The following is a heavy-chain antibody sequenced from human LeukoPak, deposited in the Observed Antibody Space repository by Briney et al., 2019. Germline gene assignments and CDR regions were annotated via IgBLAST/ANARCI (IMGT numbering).Heavy chain of an antibody. V-gene: IGHV4-59*08. D-gene: IGHD3-3*01. CDR3: ARHGHDTDNYEAHFDY. CDR2: TKYGGAT. J-gene: IGHJ4*02. CDR1: GGSISGYY. Sequence: SETLSLTCTVSGGSISGYYWSWIRQSPGKGLEWIGYTKYGGATNYNPSLKSRVAVSVDTSKNQFSLNLSAVTAADTAVYYCARHGHDTDNYEAHFDYRGQGTRVTVSS.